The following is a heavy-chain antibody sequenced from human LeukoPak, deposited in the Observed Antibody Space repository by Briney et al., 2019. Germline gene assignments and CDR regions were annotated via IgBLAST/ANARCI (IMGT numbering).Heavy chain of an antibody. CDR3: ARYAGIAAAGNAFDV. CDR1: GYTFTSSG. CDR2: ISAYNGNT. D-gene: IGHD6-13*01. J-gene: IGHJ3*01. Sequence: ASVKVSCKASGYTFTSSGISWVRQAPGQGLEWMGWISAYNGNTNYAQKLQGRVTMTTDTSTSTAYMELRSLRSDDTAVYYCARYAGIAAAGNAFDVWGQGTMVTVSS. V-gene: IGHV1-18*01.